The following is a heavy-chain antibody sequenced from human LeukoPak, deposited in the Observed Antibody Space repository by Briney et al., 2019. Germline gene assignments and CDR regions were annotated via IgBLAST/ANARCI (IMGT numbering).Heavy chain of an antibody. CDR2: IIPNFGRA. Sequence: SVNLSCKASGGTFTSYAISWVRQPPGPGLEWVGRIIPNFGRANYAQHFLGRGTINSDKSPSKAYMELSSPRPEDPAVYYCNNRNTVTMSLELDYWGEGTLVSASS. CDR3: NNRNTVTMSLELDY. D-gene: IGHD4-17*01. CDR1: GGTFTSYA. J-gene: IGHJ4*02. V-gene: IGHV1-69*04.